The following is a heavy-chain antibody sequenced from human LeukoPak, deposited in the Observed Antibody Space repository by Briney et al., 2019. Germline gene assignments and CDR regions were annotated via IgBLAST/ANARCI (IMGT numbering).Heavy chain of an antibody. Sequence: ASVKVSCKASGYTFTSYGISWVRQAPGQGLEWMGWISAYNGNTNYAQKLQGRVTMTTDTSTSTAYMELRSLRSEDTAVYYCASSTDVQSSESSGWDDAFDIWGQGTMVTVSS. V-gene: IGHV1-18*01. J-gene: IGHJ3*02. CDR1: GYTFTSYG. CDR3: ASSTDVQSSESSGWDDAFDI. CDR2: ISAYNGNT. D-gene: IGHD6-19*01.